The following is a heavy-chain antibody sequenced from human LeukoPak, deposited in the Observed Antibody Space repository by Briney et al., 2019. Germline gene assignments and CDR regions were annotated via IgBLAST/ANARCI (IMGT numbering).Heavy chain of an antibody. CDR1: GFTFSYYS. CDR2: SNTDGTI. V-gene: IGHV3-48*02. Sequence: PGGSLRLSCAASGFTFSYYSMNWVRQAPGKGLEWISYSNTDGTISYADSVKGRFTISRDNAENSLYLQMNSLRDEDTAVHFCVRDRDYAFDFWGQGTMVTVSS. J-gene: IGHJ3*01. CDR3: VRDRDYAFDF.